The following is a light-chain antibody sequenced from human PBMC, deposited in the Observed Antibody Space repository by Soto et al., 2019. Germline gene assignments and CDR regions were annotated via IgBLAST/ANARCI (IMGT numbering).Light chain of an antibody. CDR3: MQGTHWSLT. J-gene: IGKJ1*01. CDR1: QSLVYGDGNTY. Sequence: DVVVTQSPLSLPVTLGQPASISCNSSQSLVYGDGNTYLNWFQQRPGQSPRRLIYKGSNRDSGVTDSFSGSESGSDFTLNNSRVEAEDVGNYYCMQGTHWSLTFGQGTKVEIK. CDR2: KGS. V-gene: IGKV2-30*01.